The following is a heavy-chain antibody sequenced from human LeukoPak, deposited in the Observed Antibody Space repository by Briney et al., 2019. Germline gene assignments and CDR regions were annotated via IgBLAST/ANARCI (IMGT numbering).Heavy chain of an antibody. D-gene: IGHD6-6*01. V-gene: IGHV3-30-3*01. CDR3: AREVSSSSSSYYYYGMDV. Sequence: GRSLRLSCAASGFTFSSYAIHWVRQAPGKGLEWVAVISYDGSNKYYADSVKGRFTISRDNSKNTLYLQMNSLTAEDTAVYYCAREVSSSSSSYYYYGMDVWGQGTTVTVSS. CDR1: GFTFSSYA. CDR2: ISYDGSNK. J-gene: IGHJ6*02.